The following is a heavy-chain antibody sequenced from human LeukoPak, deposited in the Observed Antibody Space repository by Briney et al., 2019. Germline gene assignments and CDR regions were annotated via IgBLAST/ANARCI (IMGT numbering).Heavy chain of an antibody. CDR1: GYTFTSYY. V-gene: IGHV1-46*01. CDR2: INPSGGST. Sequence: ASAKVSCKASGYTFTSYYMHWVRQAPGQGLEWMGIINPSGGSTSYAQKFQGRVTMTRDMSTSTVYMELSSLRSEDTAVYYCANGGSYYEFDYWGQGTLVTVSS. J-gene: IGHJ4*02. CDR3: ANGGSYYEFDY. D-gene: IGHD1-26*01.